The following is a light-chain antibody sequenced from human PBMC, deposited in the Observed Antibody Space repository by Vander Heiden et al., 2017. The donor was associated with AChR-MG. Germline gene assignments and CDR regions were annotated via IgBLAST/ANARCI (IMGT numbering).Light chain of an antibody. CDR1: SSDVGAYNY. CDR2: DVS. V-gene: IGLV2-14*01. J-gene: IGLJ1*01. Sequence: QSALTQPASVSGSPGQSITISCTGTSSDVGAYNYVSWYQQHPGNAPKLIIYDVSNRPSGVSNRFSGSKSGNTASLTISGLQAEDEAYYYCSSYTSGSTPLFGTGTKVTVL. CDR3: SSYTSGSTPL.